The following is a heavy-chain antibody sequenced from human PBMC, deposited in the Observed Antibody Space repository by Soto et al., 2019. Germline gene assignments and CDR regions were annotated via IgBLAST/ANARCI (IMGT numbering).Heavy chain of an antibody. V-gene: IGHV4-31*03. CDR3: ARFGYSTNIGIDY. J-gene: IGHJ4*02. CDR2: IYYSGST. D-gene: IGHD3-22*01. Sequence: PSETLSLTCTVSGGSISSGGYYWSWIRQHPGKGLEWIGYIYYSGSTYYNPSLKSRVTISVDTSKNQFSLMLSSVTAADTAVYYCARFGYSTNIGIDYWGQGTLVTVSS. CDR1: GGSISSGGYY.